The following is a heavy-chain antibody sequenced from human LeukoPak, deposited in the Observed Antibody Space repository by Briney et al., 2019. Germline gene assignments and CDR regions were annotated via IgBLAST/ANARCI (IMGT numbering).Heavy chain of an antibody. CDR1: GFAFSSHD. V-gene: IGHV3-48*03. CDR2: ISNSGRTI. D-gene: IGHD3-10*01. J-gene: IGHJ4*02. CDR3: ARDNYYKSGTFDC. Sequence: GGSLRLSCVASGFAFSSHDMNWVRQAPGKGLEWLSYISNSGRTIDSADSVKGRFTISRDNAKNSLHLQMNSLRAEDTAVYYCARDNYYKSGTFDCWGQGTLVTVSS.